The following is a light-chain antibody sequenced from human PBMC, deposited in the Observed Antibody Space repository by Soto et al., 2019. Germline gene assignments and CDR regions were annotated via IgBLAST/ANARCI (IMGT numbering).Light chain of an antibody. CDR2: VVT. CDR1: SSDVGAYHF. J-gene: IGLJ1*01. V-gene: IGLV2-14*01. Sequence: LTQPASVSGSPGQSITISCTGSSSDVGAYHFVSWYQHHPGKAPKLILYVVTARPSGFSSRFSGSKSGNTASLTISGLQADDEANYYCSSYTSSNTPYVFGTGTKVTVL. CDR3: SSYTSSNTPYV.